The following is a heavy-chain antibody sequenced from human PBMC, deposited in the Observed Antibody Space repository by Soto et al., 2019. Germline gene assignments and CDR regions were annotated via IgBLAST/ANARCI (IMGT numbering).Heavy chain of an antibody. CDR3: ARGEWELGPVV. CDR2: IYYSGST. Sequence: KPSETLSLTCTVSGGSISSYYWSWIRQPPGKGLEWIGYIYYSGSTNYNPSLKSRVTISVDTSKNQFSLKLSPVTAADAAVYYCARGEWELGPVVWGQGALVTVSS. V-gene: IGHV4-59*01. D-gene: IGHD1-26*01. CDR1: GGSISSYY. J-gene: IGHJ4*02.